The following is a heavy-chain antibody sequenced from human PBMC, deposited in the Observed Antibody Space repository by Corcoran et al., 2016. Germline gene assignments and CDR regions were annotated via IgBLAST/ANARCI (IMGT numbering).Heavy chain of an antibody. Sequence: QVQLVQSGAEVEKPGASVKVSCKASGYTFTGYYMHWVRQAPGQGLEWMGWINPNSGGTNDAQKFQGWVTMNRDTSISTAYMELSRLRSDDTAVYYCARVFHDDFWSGYRQTGMDGWGQGTTVTVSS. V-gene: IGHV1-2*04. CDR2: INPNSGGT. D-gene: IGHD3-3*01. J-gene: IGHJ6*02. CDR1: GYTFTGYY. CDR3: ARVFHDDFWSGYRQTGMDG.